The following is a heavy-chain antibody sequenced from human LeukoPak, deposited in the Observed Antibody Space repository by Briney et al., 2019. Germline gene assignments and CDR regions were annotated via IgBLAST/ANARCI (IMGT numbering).Heavy chain of an antibody. J-gene: IGHJ4*02. CDR3: AKDLGASGNDY. CDR1: GFSFSSYG. CDR2: ISGSGGST. V-gene: IGHV3-23*01. Sequence: GGSLRLSCAASGFSFSSYGMSWVRQAPGKGLEWVSAISGSGGSTYYADSVKGRFTISRDNSKNTLYLQVNSLRAEDTAVYYCAKDLGASGNDYWGQGTLVTVSS. D-gene: IGHD3-10*01.